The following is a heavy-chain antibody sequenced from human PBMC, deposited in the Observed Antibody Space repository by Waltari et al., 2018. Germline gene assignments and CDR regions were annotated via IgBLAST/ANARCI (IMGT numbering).Heavy chain of an antibody. D-gene: IGHD3-3*01. J-gene: IGHJ5*02. CDR3: ARGSRGGYYDFWSGYLNWFDP. CDR2: IYTSGGT. CDR1: GGSISSGSYY. V-gene: IGHV4-61*02. Sequence: QVQLQESGPGLVKPSQTLSLTCTVSGGSISSGSYYWSWIRQPAGKGLEWIGRIYTSGGTNYNPSLKSRVTISVDTSKNQFSLKLSSVTAADTAVYYCARGSRGGYYDFWSGYLNWFDPWGQGTLVTVSS.